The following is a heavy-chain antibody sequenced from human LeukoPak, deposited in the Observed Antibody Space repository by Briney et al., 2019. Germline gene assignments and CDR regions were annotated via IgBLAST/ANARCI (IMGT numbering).Heavy chain of an antibody. Sequence: GGSLRLSCAASGFTFSNYEMNWVRQAPGKGLEWVSGISISGGTTYYADSVKGRFTISRDNSKNALYLQMNSLRAEDTAVYYCDTSSGSYDYWGQGTLVTVSS. J-gene: IGHJ4*02. CDR3: DTSSGSYDY. D-gene: IGHD1-26*01. CDR2: ISISGGTT. V-gene: IGHV3-23*01. CDR1: GFTFSNYE.